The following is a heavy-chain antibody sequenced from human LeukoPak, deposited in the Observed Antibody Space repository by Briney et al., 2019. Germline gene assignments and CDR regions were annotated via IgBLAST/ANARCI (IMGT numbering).Heavy chain of an antibody. J-gene: IGHJ4*02. CDR2: ISAYNGNT. Sequence: GASVKVSCKASGCTFTSYGISWVRQAPGQGLEWMGWISAYNGNTNYAQKLQGRVTMTTDTSTSTAYMELRSLRSDDTAVYYCARRTGGVIFWNFDYWGQGTLVTVSS. D-gene: IGHD3-16*02. CDR1: GCTFTSYG. V-gene: IGHV1-18*01. CDR3: ARRTGGVIFWNFDY.